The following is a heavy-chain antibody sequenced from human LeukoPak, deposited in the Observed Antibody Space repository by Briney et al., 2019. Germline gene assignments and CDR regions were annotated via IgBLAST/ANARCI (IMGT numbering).Heavy chain of an antibody. Sequence: PSETLSLTCAVSGGSISSGGYSWSWIRQPPGKGLEWIGYIYYSGSTYYNPSLKSRVTISVDTSKNQFSLKLSSVTAADTAVYYCARDSYYDHAFDIWGQGTMVTVSS. CDR1: GGSISSGGYS. D-gene: IGHD3-22*01. V-gene: IGHV4-30-4*07. J-gene: IGHJ3*02. CDR2: IYYSGST. CDR3: ARDSYYDHAFDI.